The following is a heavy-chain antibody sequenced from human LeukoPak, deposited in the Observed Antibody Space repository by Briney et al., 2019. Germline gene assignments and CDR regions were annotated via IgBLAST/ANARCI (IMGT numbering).Heavy chain of an antibody. D-gene: IGHD3-22*01. CDR3: ARVPREPYYDSSGYWFLDY. J-gene: IGHJ4*02. CDR1: GYTFTGYY. Sequence: ASVKVSCKASGYTFTGYYMHWVRQAPGQGLEWMGWINPNSGGTNYAQKFQGRVTMTRDTSISTAYMELSRLRSDDTAVYCCARVPREPYYDSSGYWFLDYWGQGTLVTVSS. V-gene: IGHV1-2*02. CDR2: INPNSGGT.